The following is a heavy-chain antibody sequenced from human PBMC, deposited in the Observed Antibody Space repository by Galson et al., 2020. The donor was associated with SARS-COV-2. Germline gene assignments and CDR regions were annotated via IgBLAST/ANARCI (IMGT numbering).Heavy chain of an antibody. V-gene: IGHV2-70*01. J-gene: IGHJ6*02. CDR3: ARDKVTYGDYVGHYYYYGMDV. CDR1: GFSLSTSGMC. D-gene: IGHD4-17*01. Sequence: SGPTLVKPTQTLTLTCTFSGFSLSTSGMCVSWIRQPPGKALEWLALIDWDDDKYYSTSLKTRLTISKDTSKNQVVLTMTNMDPVDTATYYCARDKVTYGDYVGHYYYYGMDVWGQGTTVTVS. CDR2: IDWDDDK.